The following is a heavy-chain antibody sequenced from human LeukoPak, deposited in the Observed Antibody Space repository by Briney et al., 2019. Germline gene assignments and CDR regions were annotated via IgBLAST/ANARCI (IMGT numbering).Heavy chain of an antibody. CDR2: IYYSGST. CDR3: ARDRVTRTTVTPQYYFDY. J-gene: IGHJ4*02. CDR1: GGSISSGGYY. D-gene: IGHD4-17*01. Sequence: SQTLSLTCTVSGGSISSGGYYWSWIRQHPGKGLEWIGYIYYSGSTYYNPSLKSRVTISVDTSRNQFSLKLSSVTAADTAVYYCARDRVTRTTVTPQYYFDYWGQGTLVTVSS. V-gene: IGHV4-31*03.